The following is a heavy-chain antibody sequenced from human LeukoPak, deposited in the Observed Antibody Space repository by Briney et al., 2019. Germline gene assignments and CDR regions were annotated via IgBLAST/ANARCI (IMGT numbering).Heavy chain of an antibody. CDR3: AREGCIGYYGSGGYYTDV. V-gene: IGHV3-74*01. J-gene: IGHJ6*03. CDR2: INSDGSST. CDR1: GFTFSSKR. Sequence: PGGSLRLSCAESGFTFSSKRMHCVRQAPGKGLVWVSRINSDGSSTSYADSVKGRFTISRDNAKNTLYLQMNSLRAEDTAVYYCAREGCIGYYGSGGYYTDVWGKGTTVTVSS. D-gene: IGHD3-22*01.